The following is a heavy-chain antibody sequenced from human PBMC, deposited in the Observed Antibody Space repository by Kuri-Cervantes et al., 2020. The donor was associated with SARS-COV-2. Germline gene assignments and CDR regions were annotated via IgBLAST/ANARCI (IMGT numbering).Heavy chain of an antibody. CDR3: ARLLGYCSGGSCYSRGLYYFDY. CDR1: GYSFPIYW. V-gene: IGHV5-51*01. CDR2: IYPSDSDT. D-gene: IGHD2-15*01. Sequence: GESLKISCEASGYSFPIYWIGWVRQMPGKGLEWMGTIYPSDSDTRYNPSFEGQVTISADKSVGTAYLQWGSLKASDTAMYYCARLLGYCSGGSCYSRGLYYFDYWGQGTLVTVSS. J-gene: IGHJ4*02.